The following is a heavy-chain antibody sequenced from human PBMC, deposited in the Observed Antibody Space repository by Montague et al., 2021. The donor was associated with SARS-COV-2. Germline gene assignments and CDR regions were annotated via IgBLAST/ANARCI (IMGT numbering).Heavy chain of an antibody. CDR2: IFHSGST. J-gene: IGHJ5*02. Sequence: SETLSLTCAVSGGSISSDNWWSWVRQSPGKGLEWIGEIFHSGSTNYNPSLKSRVTMSVDKSKNDFSLKLSPVTAADTAMYYCARRITMVRGVTKRNNWFDHWGQGILVTVSS. D-gene: IGHD3-10*01. V-gene: IGHV4-4*02. CDR1: GGSISSDNW. CDR3: ARRITMVRGVTKRNNWFDH.